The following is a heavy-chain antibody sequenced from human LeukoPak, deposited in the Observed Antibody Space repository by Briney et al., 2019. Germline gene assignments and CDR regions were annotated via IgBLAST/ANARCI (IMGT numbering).Heavy chain of an antibody. J-gene: IGHJ5*02. CDR1: GGTFSSYA. CDR3: AAGRITGTTDDP. Sequence: ASVKVSCKASGGTFSSYAISWVRQAPGQGLEWMGRIIPILGIATYAQKFQGRVTITADKSTSTAYMELSSLRSEDTAVYYCAAGRITGTTDDPWGQGTLVTVSS. CDR2: IIPILGIA. D-gene: IGHD1-7*01. V-gene: IGHV1-69*04.